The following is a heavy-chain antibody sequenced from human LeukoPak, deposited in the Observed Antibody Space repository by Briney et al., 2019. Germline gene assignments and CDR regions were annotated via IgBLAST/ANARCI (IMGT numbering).Heavy chain of an antibody. CDR1: GGSFSGYY. D-gene: IGHD3-22*01. V-gene: IGHV4-34*01. CDR3: ARSDQYYYYSSGYSLFDY. Sequence: SETLSLTCAVYGGSFSGYYWSWIRQPPGKGLEWIGEINHSGSTNYNPSLKSRVTISVDTSKNQFSLKLSSVTAADTAVYYCARSDQYYYYSSGYSLFDYWGQGTLVTVSS. J-gene: IGHJ4*02. CDR2: INHSGST.